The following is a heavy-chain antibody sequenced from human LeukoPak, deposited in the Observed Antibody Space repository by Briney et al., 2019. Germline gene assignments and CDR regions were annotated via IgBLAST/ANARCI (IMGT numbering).Heavy chain of an antibody. CDR2: IYYSGST. CDR1: GGSISSSSYY. D-gene: IGHD2-21*01. CDR3: ARCGLWSHTPLDY. Sequence: SPETLSLTCTVSGGSISSSSYYWGWIRQPSGKGLEWIGSIYYSGSTYYNPSLKSRVTISVDTSKNQFSLKLSSVTAADTAVYYCARCGLWSHTPLDYWGQGTLVTVSS. J-gene: IGHJ4*02. V-gene: IGHV4-39*01.